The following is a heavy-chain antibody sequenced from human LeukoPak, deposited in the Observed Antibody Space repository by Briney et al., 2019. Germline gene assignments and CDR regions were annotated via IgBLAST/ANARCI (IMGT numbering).Heavy chain of an antibody. J-gene: IGHJ4*02. Sequence: GGSLRLSCAASGFTFSSYAMSWVRQAPGKGLEWVSVISGSGGSTYYADSVKGRFTISRDNSKNTLYPQMISLRAEDSAVYYCAKRFSGYEFDYWGQGTLVTVSS. CDR2: ISGSGGST. V-gene: IGHV3-23*01. CDR3: AKRFSGYEFDY. D-gene: IGHD5-12*01. CDR1: GFTFSSYA.